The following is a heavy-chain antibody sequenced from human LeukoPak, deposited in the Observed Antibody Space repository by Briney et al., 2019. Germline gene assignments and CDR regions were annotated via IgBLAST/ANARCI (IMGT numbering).Heavy chain of an antibody. CDR3: ARVEPMELFDY. Sequence: SQTLSLTCTVSGGSISSGDYHWSWTRQPPGKALECIEYLYYSGSTYYNPSLKRRVTIPVDTSKNQSSLKLSSVTAADTAVYYCARVEPMELFDYWGQGPLATVSS. CDR2: LYYSGST. CDR1: GGSISSGDYH. J-gene: IGHJ4*02. V-gene: IGHV4-30-4*01. D-gene: IGHD1-7*01.